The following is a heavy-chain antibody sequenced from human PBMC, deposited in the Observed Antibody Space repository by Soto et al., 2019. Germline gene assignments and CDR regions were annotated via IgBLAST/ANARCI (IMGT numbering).Heavy chain of an antibody. Sequence: GGSLRLSCAASGFSLRTYGMQWVRRAPGKGLEWVAFIWYDGTKKFYANSVKGRSTISKDNSNNILYLQMSGLRAEDTAVYYCARDVVTAVAGSVNWFDPWGQGTLVTAPQ. CDR3: ARDVVTAVAGSVNWFDP. D-gene: IGHD6-19*01. CDR2: IWYDGTKK. J-gene: IGHJ5*02. V-gene: IGHV3-33*01. CDR1: GFSLRTYG.